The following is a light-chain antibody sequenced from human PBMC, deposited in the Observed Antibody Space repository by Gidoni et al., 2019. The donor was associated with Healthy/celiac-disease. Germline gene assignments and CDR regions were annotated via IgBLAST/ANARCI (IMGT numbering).Light chain of an antibody. CDR2: GAS. CDR3: QQYGSSPLT. J-gene: IGKJ4*01. Sequence: IVLTQSPGTLSLSPGERATLSCRASQSVSSSYLAWYQQKPGQAPRLLIYGASSRVTGIPDRFSGSGSGTDFTLTISRLEPEDFAVYYCQQYGSSPLTFGGGTKVEIK. V-gene: IGKV3-20*01. CDR1: QSVSSSY.